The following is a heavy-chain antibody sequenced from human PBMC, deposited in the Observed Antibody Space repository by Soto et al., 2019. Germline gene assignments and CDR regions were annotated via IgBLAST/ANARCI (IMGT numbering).Heavy chain of an antibody. CDR1: GFTFSSYA. V-gene: IGHV3-23*01. J-gene: IGHJ6*02. D-gene: IGHD4-4*01. CDR3: AKGGKTTVPPYYYYYYGFDV. Sequence: EVQLLESGGGLVQPGGSLRLSCAASGFTFSSYAMSWVRQAPGKGLEWVSAISGSGGSTYYADSVKGRFTISRDNSKDTLYLQMITLRVEDSTVDYCAKGGKTTVPPYYYYYYGFDVWGQGTTVTV. CDR2: ISGSGGST.